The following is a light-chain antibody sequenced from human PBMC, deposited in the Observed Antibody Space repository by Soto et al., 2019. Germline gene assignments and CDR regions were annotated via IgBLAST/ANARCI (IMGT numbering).Light chain of an antibody. CDR3: QQYESTPPT. J-gene: IGKJ2*01. Sequence: DIVMTQSPDSLAVSLGEGSTINCKSSQSVLYSSNNKHYLAWYQQKPGQPPKLLIYWASTRESGVPDRFSGSGSGTDFTLTSTSLQAEDVAVYDCQQYESTPPTFGQGTKLEI. CDR2: WAS. V-gene: IGKV4-1*01. CDR1: QSVLYSSNNKHY.